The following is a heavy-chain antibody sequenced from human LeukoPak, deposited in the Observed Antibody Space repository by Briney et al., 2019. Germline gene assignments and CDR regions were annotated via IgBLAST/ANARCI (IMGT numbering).Heavy chain of an antibody. CDR3: ARDNIGSSGWTGLGY. Sequence: ASVKVSCKASGYTFTSHCIHWVRQAAGQGLEWMGLIHPSDGVTTYAQNFQGRVTVTRDTSTSTVYMELSSLRSEDTAVYYCARDNIGSSGWTGLGYWGQGTLVTVSS. CDR1: GYTFTSHC. V-gene: IGHV1-46*01. J-gene: IGHJ4*02. CDR2: IHPSDGVT. D-gene: IGHD6-19*01.